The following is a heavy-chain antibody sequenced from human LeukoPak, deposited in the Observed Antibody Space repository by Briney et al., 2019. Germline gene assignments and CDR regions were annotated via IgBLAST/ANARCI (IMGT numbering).Heavy chain of an antibody. CDR2: ISGSGGST. CDR3: AKLFEFRRYYYDSSGYYYYFDY. V-gene: IGHV3-23*01. Sequence: GGSLRLSCAASGFTFSSYAMSWVRQAPGKGLEWVSAISGSGGSTYYADSVKGRFTISRDNSKNTLYLQMNSLRAEDTAIYYCAKLFEFRRYYYDSSGYYYYFDYWGQGTLVTVSS. D-gene: IGHD3-22*01. J-gene: IGHJ4*02. CDR1: GFTFSSYA.